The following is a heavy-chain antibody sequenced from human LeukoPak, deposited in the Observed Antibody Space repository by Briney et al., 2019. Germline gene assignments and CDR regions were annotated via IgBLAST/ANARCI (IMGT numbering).Heavy chain of an antibody. V-gene: IGHV4-59*01. J-gene: IGHJ4*02. CDR3: ARSRDYSNLDY. CDR2: IYYSGST. Sequence: PSETLSLTCTVSGGSISSYYWSWIRQPPGKGLEWIGYIYYSGSTNYNPSLKSRVTISVDTSKNQFSLKLSSVTAADTAVYYCARSRDYSNLDYWGQGTLVTVSS. D-gene: IGHD4-11*01. CDR1: GGSISSYY.